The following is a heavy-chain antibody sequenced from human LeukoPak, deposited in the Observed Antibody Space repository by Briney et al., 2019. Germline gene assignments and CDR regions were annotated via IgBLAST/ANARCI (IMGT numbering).Heavy chain of an antibody. Sequence: PGGSLRLSCAASGVTFSSYWMHWVRQLPGKGLVWVSRSKRDGSTTYAAPGKGRFTISRDNAKNTLSLQMNSLRAEDTGVYYCASAPSEIGGYYPEYFRHWGQGTLVTVSS. CDR3: ASAPSEIGGYYPEYFRH. J-gene: IGHJ1*01. D-gene: IGHD3-22*01. CDR2: SKRDGST. CDR1: GVTFSSYW. V-gene: IGHV3-74*01.